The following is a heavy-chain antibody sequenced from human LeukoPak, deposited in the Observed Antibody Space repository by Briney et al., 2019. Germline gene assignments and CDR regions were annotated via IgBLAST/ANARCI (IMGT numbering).Heavy chain of an antibody. V-gene: IGHV1-69*13. D-gene: IGHD2-2*02. CDR1: GGTFSSYA. J-gene: IGHJ5*02. CDR2: IIPVFGTS. Sequence: SVKVSCKASGGTFSSYAISWVRQAPGQGLEWMGGIIPVFGTSNYAQKFQGGVTITADESTRTAYMELSSLRSEDTAVYYCARVTGGRYCSTTSCYMRGWFDPWGQGTLVTVSS. CDR3: ARVTGGRYCSTTSCYMRGWFDP.